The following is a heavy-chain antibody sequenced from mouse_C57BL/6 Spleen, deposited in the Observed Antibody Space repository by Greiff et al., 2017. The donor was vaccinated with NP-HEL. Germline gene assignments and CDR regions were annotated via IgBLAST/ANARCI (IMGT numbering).Heavy chain of an antibody. D-gene: IGHD2-5*01. Sequence: VQLQQPGAELVMPGASVKLSCKASGYTFTSYWMHWVKQRPGQGLEWIGEIDPSDSYTNYNQKFKGKSTLTVDKSSSTAYMQLSSLTSEDSAVYYCARWSNYEERAMDYWGQGTSVTVSS. J-gene: IGHJ4*01. CDR2: IDPSDSYT. CDR1: GYTFTSYW. CDR3: ARWSNYEERAMDY. V-gene: IGHV1-69*01.